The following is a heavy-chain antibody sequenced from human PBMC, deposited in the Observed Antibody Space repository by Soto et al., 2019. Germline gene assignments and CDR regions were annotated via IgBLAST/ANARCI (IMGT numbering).Heavy chain of an antibody. Sequence: QVQLVQSGAEVEKPGASVKVSCKTSGYTFTRSGINWVRQAPGQGLEWMGWISGNGYTNFARKFQGRVTMTTDTSTTTAYMELRSLRSDDTAVYYCARGAVSIAARQDQVAFDFWGQGTRVTVSS. CDR3: ARGAVSIAARQDQVAFDF. CDR1: GYTFTRSG. J-gene: IGHJ3*01. V-gene: IGHV1-18*01. CDR2: ISGNGYT. D-gene: IGHD6-6*01.